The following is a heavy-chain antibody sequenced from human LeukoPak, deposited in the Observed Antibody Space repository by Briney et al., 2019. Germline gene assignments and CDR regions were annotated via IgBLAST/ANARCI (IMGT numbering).Heavy chain of an antibody. CDR2: IYHSGST. CDR1: GYSISSGYY. V-gene: IGHV4-38-2*02. CDR3: ARRLYRITMIVVVTTLGAFDI. Sequence: SETLSLTCTVSGYSISSGYYWGWIRQPPGKGLEWIGNIYHSGSTYYNPSLKSRVTISGDTSKNQFSLKLSSVTAADTALYYCARRLYRITMIVVVTTLGAFDIWGQGTMVTVSS. J-gene: IGHJ3*02. D-gene: IGHD3-22*01.